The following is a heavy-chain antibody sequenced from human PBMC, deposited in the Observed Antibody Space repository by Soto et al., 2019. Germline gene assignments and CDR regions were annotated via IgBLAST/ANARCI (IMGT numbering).Heavy chain of an antibody. Sequence: QVQLVQSGAEVKKPGSSVKVSCKASGGTFSSYAISWVRQAPGQGLEWMGGIIPIFGTANYAQKFQGRVTITADEYTSTAYMELSSLRSEDTAVYYCARDMAAAGTVRTRKTPPDWFDPWGQGTLVTVSS. D-gene: IGHD6-13*01. V-gene: IGHV1-69*01. J-gene: IGHJ5*02. CDR2: IIPIFGTA. CDR3: ARDMAAAGTVRTRKTPPDWFDP. CDR1: GGTFSSYA.